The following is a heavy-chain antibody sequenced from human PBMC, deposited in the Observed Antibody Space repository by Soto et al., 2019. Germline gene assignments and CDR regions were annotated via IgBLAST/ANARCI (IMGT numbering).Heavy chain of an antibody. CDR1: GYSFTSYW. CDR2: IYPGDSDT. Sequence: GESLKISCKGSGYSFTSYWIGWVRQMPGKGLEWMGIIYPGDSDTRYSPSFQGQVTISADKSISTAYLQWSSLKASDTAMYYCARSGYCSGGSCYSTYYYGMDVWGQGTTVTVSS. V-gene: IGHV5-51*01. CDR3: ARSGYCSGGSCYSTYYYGMDV. D-gene: IGHD2-15*01. J-gene: IGHJ6*02.